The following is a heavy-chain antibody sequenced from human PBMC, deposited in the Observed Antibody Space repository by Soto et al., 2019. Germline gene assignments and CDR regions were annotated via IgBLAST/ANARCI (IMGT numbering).Heavy chain of an antibody. D-gene: IGHD3-22*01. CDR3: ARVSTMIVVVIHYYFYY. V-gene: IGHV4-30-4*01. Sequence: PSETLSLTCTVSGGSISSGDYYWSWIRQPPGKGLEWIGYIYYSGSTYYNPSLKSRVTISVDTSKNQFSLKLSSVTAADTAVYYCARVSTMIVVVIHYYFYYWGQGTLVTISS. J-gene: IGHJ4*01. CDR2: IYYSGST. CDR1: GGSISSGDYY.